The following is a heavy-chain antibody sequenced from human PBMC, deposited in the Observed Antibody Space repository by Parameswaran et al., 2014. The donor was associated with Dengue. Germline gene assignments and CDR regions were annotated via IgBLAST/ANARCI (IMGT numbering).Heavy chain of an antibody. CDR1: GFTFSSYS. J-gene: IGHJ4*02. V-gene: IGHV3-21*01. CDR2: ISSSSSYI. CDR3: ARGDYGGNPPPFDY. Sequence: GSLRLSCAASGFTFSSYSMNWVRQAPGKGLEWVSSISSSSSYIYYADSVKGRFTISRDNAKNSLYLQMNSLRAEDTAVYYCARGDYGGNPPPFDYWGQGTLVTVSS. D-gene: IGHD4-23*01.